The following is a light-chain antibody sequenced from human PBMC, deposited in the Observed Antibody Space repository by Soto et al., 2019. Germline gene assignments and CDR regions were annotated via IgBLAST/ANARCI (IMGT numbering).Light chain of an antibody. CDR2: GAS. CDR3: QQYNNWPPWT. J-gene: IGKJ1*01. V-gene: IGKV3-15*01. Sequence: EIVMTQSPATLSVSPGERATLSCRASQSVSSNLAWYQQKPGQAPRLLIYGASTRATGIPARFSGSGSGTEFTLTISSLQSEAFAVYSCQQYNNWPPWTFGQGPKVEIK. CDR1: QSVSSN.